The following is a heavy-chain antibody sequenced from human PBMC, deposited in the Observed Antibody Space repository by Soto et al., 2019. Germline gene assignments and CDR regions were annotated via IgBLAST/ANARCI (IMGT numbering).Heavy chain of an antibody. V-gene: IGHV3-74*01. CDR1: GFPFGSYW. Sequence: GGSLRLSCAASGFPFGSYWMHWVRQVPGKGLVWVSRIYRDGTTSYADSVKGRFTISRDNAKNTVSLQMNSLKDEDTAVYYCMRGNTGYGNFDYWGQGTLVTVSS. D-gene: IGHD5-12*01. CDR2: IYRDGTT. CDR3: MRGNTGYGNFDY. J-gene: IGHJ4*02.